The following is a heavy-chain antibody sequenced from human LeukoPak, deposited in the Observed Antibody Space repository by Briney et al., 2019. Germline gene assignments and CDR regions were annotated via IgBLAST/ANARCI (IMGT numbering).Heavy chain of an antibody. CDR3: AGAGSPASITMVRGVRKHYYYMDV. Sequence: SETLSLTCTVSGGSISSYYWSWIRQPAGKGLEWIGRIHTSGTTNYNSSLKSRVTMSLDTSKNQFSLKLSSVTAADTAVYYCAGAGSPASITMVRGVRKHYYYMDVWGKGTTVTISS. V-gene: IGHV4-4*07. D-gene: IGHD3-10*01. CDR2: IHTSGTT. CDR1: GGSISSYY. J-gene: IGHJ6*03.